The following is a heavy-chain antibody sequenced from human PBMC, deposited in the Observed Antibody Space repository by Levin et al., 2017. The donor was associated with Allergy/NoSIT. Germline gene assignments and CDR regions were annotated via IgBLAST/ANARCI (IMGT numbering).Heavy chain of an antibody. J-gene: IGHJ4*02. CDR2: ISGSGGST. CDR3: AKDPRSMYYYDSSGWSPAYYFDY. Sequence: GESLKISCAASGFTFSCYAMSWVRQAPGKGLEWVSAISGSGGSTYYADSVKGRFTISRDNSKNTLYLQMNSLRAEDTAVYYCAKDPRSMYYYDSSGWSPAYYFDYWGQGTLVTVSS. CDR1: GFTFSCYA. D-gene: IGHD3-22*01. V-gene: IGHV3-23*01.